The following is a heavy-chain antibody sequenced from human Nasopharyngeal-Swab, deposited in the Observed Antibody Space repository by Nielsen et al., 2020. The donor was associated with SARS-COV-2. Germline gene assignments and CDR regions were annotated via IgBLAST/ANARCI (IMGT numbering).Heavy chain of an antibody. CDR2: ISGSGSYI. Sequence: GESLKISCVASGFIFSRYGMQWVRQAPGKGLEWVSSISGSGSYIYYADSVKGRFTISRDNAKNSLYLQMNSLRVEDTAVYYCGRQLRLGELSLYNEFDYWGQGTLVTVSS. V-gene: IGHV3-21*01. CDR3: GRQLRLGELSLYNEFDY. J-gene: IGHJ4*02. CDR1: GFIFSRYG. D-gene: IGHD3-16*02.